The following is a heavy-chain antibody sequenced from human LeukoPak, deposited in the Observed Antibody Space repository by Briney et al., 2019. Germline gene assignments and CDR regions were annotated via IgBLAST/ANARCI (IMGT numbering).Heavy chain of an antibody. J-gene: IGHJ4*02. CDR2: ISGSGGST. D-gene: IGHD6-19*01. V-gene: IGHV3-23*01. CDR3: ARAIAVAGTLDY. Sequence: GGSLRLSCAASGFTFSSYGMSWVRQAPGKGLEWVSAISGSGGSTYYADSVKGRFTISRDNAKNSLYLQMNSLRAEDTAVYYCARAIAVAGTLDYWGQGTLVTVSS. CDR1: GFTFSSYG.